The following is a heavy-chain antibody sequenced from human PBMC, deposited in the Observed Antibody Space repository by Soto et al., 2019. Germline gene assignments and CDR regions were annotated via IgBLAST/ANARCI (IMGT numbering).Heavy chain of an antibody. CDR3: AGITTNPTY. CDR1: GGSFSGYY. CDR2: IYYSGST. J-gene: IGHJ4*02. V-gene: IGHV4-34*09. D-gene: IGHD3-22*01. Sequence: PSETLSLTCAVYGGSFSGYYWSWIRQPPGKGLEWIGHIYYSGSTYYNPSLKSRLTISIDTSKNLFSLKLTSVTAADTAVYYCAGITTNPTYWGQGTMVTVSS.